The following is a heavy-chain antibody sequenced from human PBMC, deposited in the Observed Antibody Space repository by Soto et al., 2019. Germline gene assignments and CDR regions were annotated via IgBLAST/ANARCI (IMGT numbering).Heavy chain of an antibody. V-gene: IGHV4-4*02. D-gene: IGHD2-2*03. CDR3: ARAGYCSSTSCYGPYNWFDP. CDR1: GGSISSSNW. J-gene: IGHJ5*02. Sequence: PSGTLSLTCAVSGGSISSSNWWSWVRQPPGKGQEWIGEIYHSGSTNYNPSLKSRVTISVDKSKNQFSLKLSSVTAADTAVYYCARAGYCSSTSCYGPYNWFDPWGQGTLVTVSS. CDR2: IYHSGST.